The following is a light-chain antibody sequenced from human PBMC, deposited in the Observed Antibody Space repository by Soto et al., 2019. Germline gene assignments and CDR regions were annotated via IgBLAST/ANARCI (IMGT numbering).Light chain of an antibody. CDR1: SIDIVSYNY. CDR3: SSYGASSSL. Sequence: QPRFLNGSRSRSITNPYTGTSIDIVSYNYVSWYQQHPGKAPKLMIFDVSYRPSGISDRFSGSKSGNTASLTISGLQPEDEADYYCSSYGASSSLFVGGTKVTV. J-gene: IGLJ3*02. V-gene: IGLV2-14*03. CDR2: DVS.